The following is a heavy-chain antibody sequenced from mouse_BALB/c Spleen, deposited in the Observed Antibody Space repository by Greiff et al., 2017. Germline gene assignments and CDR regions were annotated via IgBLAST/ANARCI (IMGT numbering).Heavy chain of an antibody. CDR2: IYPGNGDT. CDR1: GYTFTSYN. V-gene: IGHV1-12*01. CDR3: AREVRRISMDY. J-gene: IGHJ4*01. D-gene: IGHD2-14*01. Sequence: QVQLKQPGAELVKPGASVKMSCKASGYTFTSYNMHWVKQTPGQGLEWIGAIYPGNGDTSYNQKFKGKATLTADKSSSTAYMQLSSLTSEDSAVYYCAREVRRISMDYWGQGTSVTVSS.